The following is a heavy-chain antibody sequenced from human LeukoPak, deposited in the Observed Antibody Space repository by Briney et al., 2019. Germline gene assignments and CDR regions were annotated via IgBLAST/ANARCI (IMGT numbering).Heavy chain of an antibody. CDR1: GGSISSYY. Sequence: PSETLSLTCTVSGGSISSYYWNWIRQSPGKGLKWIGYIYYSGSTNYNPSLKSRVTISVDTSKNQFSLKLSSVTAADTAVYYCARTTMVRGTYYMDVWGKGTTVTISS. CDR3: ARTTMVRGTYYMDV. J-gene: IGHJ6*03. V-gene: IGHV4-59*01. D-gene: IGHD3-10*01. CDR2: IYYSGST.